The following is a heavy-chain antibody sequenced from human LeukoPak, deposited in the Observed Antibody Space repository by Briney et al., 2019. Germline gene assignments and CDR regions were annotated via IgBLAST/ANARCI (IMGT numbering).Heavy chain of an antibody. CDR3: ARGHGYVWGSYRTARGFDY. CDR1: GFTFSSYA. J-gene: IGHJ4*02. V-gene: IGHV3-30-3*01. D-gene: IGHD3-16*02. CDR2: ISYDGSNK. Sequence: PGGSLRLSCAASGFTFSSYAMHWVRQAPGKGLEWVAVISYDGSNKYYADSVKGRFTISRDNSKNTRYLQMNSLRAEDTAVYYCARGHGYVWGSYRTARGFDYWGQGPLVTVSS.